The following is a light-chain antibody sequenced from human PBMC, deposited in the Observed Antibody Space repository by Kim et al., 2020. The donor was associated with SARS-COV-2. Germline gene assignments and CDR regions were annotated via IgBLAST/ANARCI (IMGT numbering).Light chain of an antibody. CDR2: GNS. V-gene: IGLV1-40*01. J-gene: IGLJ1*01. CDR3: QSYDSSLSGYV. Sequence: RVTSSCTGSSSNVGAGYDGHWYQQLPGTAPKLLIYGNSNRPSGVPDRFSGSKSGTSASLAITGLQAEDEADYYCQSYDSSLSGYVFGTGTKVTVL. CDR1: SSNVGAGYD.